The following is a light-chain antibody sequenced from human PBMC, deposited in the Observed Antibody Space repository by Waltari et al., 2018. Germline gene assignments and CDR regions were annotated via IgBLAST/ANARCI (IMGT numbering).Light chain of an antibody. CDR2: KSS. CDR1: QSISNW. J-gene: IGKJ4*01. Sequence: DIQMTQSPSTLSASVGDRVIISCRASQSISNWLAWYQQRPGKAPKLLVYKSSTLESGVPSRFRGSGSGTEFTLTISSLQPEDFATYYCQQYNSYSLLSFGGGTKVEIK. V-gene: IGKV1-5*03. CDR3: QQYNSYSLLS.